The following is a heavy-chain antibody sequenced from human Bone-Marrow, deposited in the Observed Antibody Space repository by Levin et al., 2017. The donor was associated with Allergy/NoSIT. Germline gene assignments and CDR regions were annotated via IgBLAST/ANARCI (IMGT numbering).Heavy chain of an antibody. CDR3: ARVRGSGSGAFDI. D-gene: IGHD3-10*01. CDR2: IYHSGST. J-gene: IGHJ3*02. V-gene: IGHV4-30-2*01. Sequence: SQTLSLTCAVSGGSISSGGYSWSWIRQPPGKGLEWIGYIYHSGSTYYNPSLKSRVTISVDRSKNQFSLKLSSVTAADTAVYYCARVRGSGSGAFDIWGQGTMVTVSS. CDR1: GGSISSGGYS.